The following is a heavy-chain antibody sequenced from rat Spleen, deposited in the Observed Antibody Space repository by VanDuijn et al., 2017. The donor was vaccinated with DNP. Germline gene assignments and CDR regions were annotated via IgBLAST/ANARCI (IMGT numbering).Heavy chain of an antibody. D-gene: IGHD1-1*01. CDR1: GFTFRNAW. J-gene: IGHJ2*01. V-gene: IGHV6-6*01. CDR3: AIYYYSGDFDY. CDR2: IKAKSNNYAT. Sequence: EVQVLESGGGLVQPGNSLKLSCVTSGFTFRNAWMYWYRQFPEKRLEWVARIKAKSNNYATDYTESVKGRFTISRDDSKSSIYLQMNNLKEEDTAIYYCAIYYYSGDFDYWGQGVMVTVSS.